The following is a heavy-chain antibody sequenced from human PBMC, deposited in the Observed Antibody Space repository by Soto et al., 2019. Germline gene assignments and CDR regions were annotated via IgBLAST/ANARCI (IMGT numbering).Heavy chain of an antibody. Sequence: QVQLQESGPGLVKPSETLSLTCTFSVSGGSVSTGVHYWSWIRQPPGKGLEWLGYIYYRGSTNYNPSPKSRVTLYVDTSKNRFCLKLPAVTDADTAVYYCARGSYSSGYWFDRWGRGTVVTVSS. J-gene: IGHJ2*01. V-gene: IGHV4-61*08. D-gene: IGHD6-13*01. CDR2: IYYRGST. CDR3: ARGSYSSGYWFDR. CDR1: GGSVSTGVHY.